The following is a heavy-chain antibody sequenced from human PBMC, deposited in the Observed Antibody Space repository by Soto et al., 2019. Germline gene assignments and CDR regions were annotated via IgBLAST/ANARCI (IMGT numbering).Heavy chain of an antibody. J-gene: IGHJ4*02. Sequence: GGSLRLSCEASGFTFGSYDMSWVGQAPAKGLEWVSAISGSGDRTKYADSVKGRFAISRDNSRNTLDLQVSSLRAEATAVYYCVKQRVIKSHQPVWKQWGQGPLGTV. CDR1: GFTFGSYD. D-gene: IGHD3-16*01. CDR3: VKQRVIKSHQPVWKQ. V-gene: IGHV3-23*01. CDR2: ISGSGDRT.